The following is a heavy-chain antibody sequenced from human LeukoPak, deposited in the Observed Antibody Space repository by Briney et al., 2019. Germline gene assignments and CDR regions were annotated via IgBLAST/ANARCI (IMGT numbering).Heavy chain of an antibody. J-gene: IGHJ4*02. CDR1: GGSISSYY. Sequence: SETLSLTCTVSGGSISSYYWSWIRQPPGKGLEWIGYIYYSGSTNYSPSLKSRVTISVDTSKNQFSLKLSSVTAADTAVYYCARARGYTYGYRYYFDYWGQGTLVTAS. CDR3: ARARGYTYGYRYYFDY. V-gene: IGHV4-59*12. CDR2: IYYSGST. D-gene: IGHD5-18*01.